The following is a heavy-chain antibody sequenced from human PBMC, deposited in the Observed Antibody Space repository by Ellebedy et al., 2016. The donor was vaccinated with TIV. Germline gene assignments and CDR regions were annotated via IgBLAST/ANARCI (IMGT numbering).Heavy chain of an antibody. CDR3: ARDRRYSTPWYGMDV. D-gene: IGHD6-13*01. V-gene: IGHV1-69*13. J-gene: IGHJ6*02. CDR1: GGTFSSYA. CDR2: IIPIFGTA. Sequence: ASVKVSCKASGGTFSSYAISWVRQAPGQGLEWMGGIIPIFGTANYAQKFQGRVTITADESTSTAYMELSSLRSEDTAVYYCARDRRYSTPWYGMDVWGQGTTVTVSS.